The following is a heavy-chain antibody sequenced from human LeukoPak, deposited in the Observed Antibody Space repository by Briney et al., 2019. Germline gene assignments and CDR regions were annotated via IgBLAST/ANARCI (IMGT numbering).Heavy chain of an antibody. Sequence: GGSLRLSCAASGFTFSSYSMNWVRQAPGKGLEWVSSISSSSSYIYYADSVKGRFTISRDNAKNSLYLQMSSLRAEDTAVYYCARDTVVPAAFYYYYGMDVWGQGTTVTVSS. CDR2: ISSSSSYI. V-gene: IGHV3-21*01. CDR1: GFTFSSYS. CDR3: ARDTVVPAAFYYYYGMDV. D-gene: IGHD2-2*01. J-gene: IGHJ6*02.